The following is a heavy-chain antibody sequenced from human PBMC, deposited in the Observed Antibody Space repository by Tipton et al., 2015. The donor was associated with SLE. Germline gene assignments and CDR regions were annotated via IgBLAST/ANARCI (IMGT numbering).Heavy chain of an antibody. CDR1: GYSISSGYY. CDR3: ASGDCSGGSCYSPVAPGAFDI. J-gene: IGHJ3*02. D-gene: IGHD2-15*01. V-gene: IGHV4-38-2*01. CDR2: IYHSGRT. Sequence: TLSLTCAVSGYSISSGYYWGWIRQPPGKGLEWIGRIYHSGRTYYKPSLKSRVTISVDTTKNQFSLKLSSVTAADTAVYYCASGDCSGGSCYSPVAPGAFDIWGQGTMVTVSS.